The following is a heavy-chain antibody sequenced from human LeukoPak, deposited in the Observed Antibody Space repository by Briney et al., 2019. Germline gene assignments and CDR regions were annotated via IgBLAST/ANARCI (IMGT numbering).Heavy chain of an antibody. CDR3: ARGVGHRGQEHSYVYYFDY. CDR1: GYTFTSYD. CDR2: INPNSGNT. Sequence: ASVKVSCKASGYTFTSYDINWVRQATGQGLEWMGWINPNSGNTDYAQKFQGRVTITRDTSISTAYMELSSLRSEDTAVYYCARGVGHRGQEHSYVYYFDYWGQGPLVTVSS. D-gene: IGHD5-18*01. J-gene: IGHJ4*02. V-gene: IGHV1-8*01.